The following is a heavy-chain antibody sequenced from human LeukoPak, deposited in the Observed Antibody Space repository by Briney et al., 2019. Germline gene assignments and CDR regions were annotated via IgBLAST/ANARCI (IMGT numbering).Heavy chain of an antibody. V-gene: IGHV3-74*01. Sequence: GGSLRLSCAASGFTLSSYWMRWGRQALGKRLVWVARINTDGSSTSYADAVKGRFSISRDNAKNTLYLQMNSLRAEDTAVYYCARVRGYCSSTSCSHWFDPWGQGTLVTVSS. CDR1: GFTLSSYW. D-gene: IGHD2-2*01. J-gene: IGHJ5*02. CDR3: ARVRGYCSSTSCSHWFDP. CDR2: INTDGSST.